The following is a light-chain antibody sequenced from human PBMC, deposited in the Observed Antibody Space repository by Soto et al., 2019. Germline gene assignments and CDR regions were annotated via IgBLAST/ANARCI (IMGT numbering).Light chain of an antibody. CDR3: SSYAGSNNV. CDR2: EVN. Sequence: QSALTQPPSASGSPGQSVTISCTGTSSDVGGYNSVSWYQQHPGKAPKLMIYEVNKRPSGVPDRFSGSKSGNTASLTVSGLQAEDEADYYCSSYAGSNNVFGTGTKVTVL. CDR1: SSDVGGYNS. V-gene: IGLV2-8*01. J-gene: IGLJ1*01.